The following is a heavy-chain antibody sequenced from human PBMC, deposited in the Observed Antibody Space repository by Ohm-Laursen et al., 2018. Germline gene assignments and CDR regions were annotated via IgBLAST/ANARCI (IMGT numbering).Heavy chain of an antibody. V-gene: IGHV3-21*01. Sequence: SLRLSCAASGFTFSSYAMSWVRQAPGKGLEWVSYISETSSHIYDADSVRGRFTVARDIAKNSLYLQLNSLGVEDTAVYYCGRGSSRRAREGGMDVWGQGTTVTVSS. D-gene: IGHD6-6*01. CDR3: GRGSSRRAREGGMDV. CDR2: ISETSSHI. J-gene: IGHJ6*02. CDR1: GFTFSSYA.